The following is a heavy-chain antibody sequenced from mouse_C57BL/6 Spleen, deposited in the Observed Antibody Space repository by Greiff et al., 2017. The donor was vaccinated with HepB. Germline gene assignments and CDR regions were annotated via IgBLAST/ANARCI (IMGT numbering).Heavy chain of an antibody. J-gene: IGHJ4*01. Sequence: EVKLMESGPELVKPGASVKISCKASGYSFTDYNMNWVKQSNGKSLEWIGVINPNYGTTSYNQKFKGKATLTVDQSSSTAYMQLNSLTSEDSAVYYCARWSTTARAMDYWGQGTSVTVSS. CDR3: ARWSTTARAMDY. CDR1: GYSFTDYN. V-gene: IGHV1-39*01. D-gene: IGHD1-2*01. CDR2: INPNYGTT.